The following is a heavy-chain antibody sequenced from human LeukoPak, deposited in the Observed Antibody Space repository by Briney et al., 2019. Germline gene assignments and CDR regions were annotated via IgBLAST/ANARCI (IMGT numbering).Heavy chain of an antibody. D-gene: IGHD4-17*01. CDR1: GFSFGDYG. J-gene: IGHJ4*02. CDR3: AKESLYGDYFDH. V-gene: IGHV3-30*18. CDR2: ISYDASTR. Sequence: GGSLRLSCAASGFSFGDYGMHWVRQPPRKGLEWVAVISYDASTRYYADSVKGRFTISRDNSKNTLYLQMNSLRAEDTAVYYCAKESLYGDYFDHWGQGTLVTVSS.